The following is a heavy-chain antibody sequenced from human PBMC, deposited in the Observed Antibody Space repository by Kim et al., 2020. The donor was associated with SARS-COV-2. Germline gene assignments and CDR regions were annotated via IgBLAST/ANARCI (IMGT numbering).Heavy chain of an antibody. CDR1: GFTFSDYY. CDR3: ASWHYDSSGYPDY. J-gene: IGHJ4*02. Sequence: GGSLRLSCAASGFTFSDYYMSWIRQAPGKGLEWVSYISSSSSYTNYADSVKGRFTISRDNAKNSLYLQMNSLRAEDTAVYYCASWHYDSSGYPDYWGQGTLVTVSS. CDR2: ISSSSSYT. D-gene: IGHD3-22*01. V-gene: IGHV3-11*06.